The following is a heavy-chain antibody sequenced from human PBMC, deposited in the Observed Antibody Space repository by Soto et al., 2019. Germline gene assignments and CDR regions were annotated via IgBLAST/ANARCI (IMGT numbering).Heavy chain of an antibody. CDR3: AKDSRPPGPGYSSSWYGAFDI. J-gene: IGHJ3*02. CDR1: GFTFSSYA. D-gene: IGHD6-13*01. CDR2: ISGSGGST. V-gene: IGHV3-23*01. Sequence: GGSLRLSCAASGFTFSSYAMSWVRQAPGKGLEWVSAISGSGGSTYYADSVKGRFTISRDNSKNTLYLQMNSLRAEDTAVYYCAKDSRPPGPGYSSSWYGAFDIWGQGTMVTVSS.